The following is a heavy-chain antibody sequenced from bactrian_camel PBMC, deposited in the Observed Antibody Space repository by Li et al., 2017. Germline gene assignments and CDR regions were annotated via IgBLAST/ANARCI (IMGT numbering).Heavy chain of an antibody. D-gene: IGHD4*01. Sequence: HVQLVESGGGSVQAGGSLRLSCGYTSNVGDMAWFRQAPGKEREGVAAMDSAGSANYADSVKGRFAISRDNTKNILYLQMNSLKSEDTALYYCAKDLFTDYARWGQGTQVTVS. CDR2: MDSAGSA. CDR1: SNVGD. V-gene: IGHV3S53*01. J-gene: IGHJ4*01. CDR3: AKDLFTDYAR.